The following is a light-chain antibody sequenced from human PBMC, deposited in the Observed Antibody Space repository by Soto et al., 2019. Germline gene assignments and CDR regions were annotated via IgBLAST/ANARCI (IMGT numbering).Light chain of an antibody. V-gene: IGKV3-15*01. J-gene: IGKJ2*01. Sequence: EIVMTQSPATLSVSPGERATLSCRASQSVSRNLAWYQQRPGRAPRLLIYDASTRATDIRARFSGSGSGTEFTLTISSLQSEDFAVYYCQQYNNWPLYTFGQGTKLEIK. CDR1: QSVSRN. CDR3: QQYNNWPLYT. CDR2: DAS.